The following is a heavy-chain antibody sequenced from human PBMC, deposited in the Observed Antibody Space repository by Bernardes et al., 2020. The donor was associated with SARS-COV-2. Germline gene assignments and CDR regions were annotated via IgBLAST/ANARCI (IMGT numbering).Heavy chain of an antibody. J-gene: IGHJ6*03. D-gene: IGHD2-2*02. CDR3: ARGRTDIVVVPAAIRKREGFYNYYYMDV. CDR2: INHSGST. V-gene: IGHV4-34*01. CDR1: GGSFSGYY. Sequence: SEPLSLTCAVYGGSFSGYYWSWIGQPPGKGLEWIGEINHSGSTNYNPSLKSRVTISVDTSKNQFSLKLSSVTAADTAVYYCARGRTDIVVVPAAIRKREGFYNYYYMDVWGKGTTVTVSS.